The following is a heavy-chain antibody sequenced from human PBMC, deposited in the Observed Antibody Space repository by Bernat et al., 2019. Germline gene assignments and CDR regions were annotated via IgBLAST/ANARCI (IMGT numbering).Heavy chain of an antibody. D-gene: IGHD3-10*01. J-gene: IGHJ4*02. CDR1: GFTFSSYE. Sequence: EVQLVESGGGLVQPGGSLRLSCAASGFTFSSYEMNWVRQAPGKGLEWVSYISSSGSTIYYADSVKGRFTISRDNAKNSLYLQMNSLRAEDTAVYYCARDSQVRSVRGGGFDYWGQGTLVTVSS. V-gene: IGHV3-48*03. CDR2: ISSSGSTI. CDR3: ARDSQVRSVRGGGFDY.